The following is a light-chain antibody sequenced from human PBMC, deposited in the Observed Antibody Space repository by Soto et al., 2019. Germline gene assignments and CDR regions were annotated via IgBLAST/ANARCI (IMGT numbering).Light chain of an antibody. CDR3: CSYAGSSNYV. Sequence: QPVLTQPASVSGSPGQSITISCTGTSSDVGSYNLVSWYQQHPGKAPKLMIYEGSKRPSGVSNRFSGSKSGNTASLTISGLQAEDEADYYCCSYAGSSNYVFGTGTQLTVL. CDR1: SSDVGSYNL. CDR2: EGS. J-gene: IGLJ1*01. V-gene: IGLV2-23*01.